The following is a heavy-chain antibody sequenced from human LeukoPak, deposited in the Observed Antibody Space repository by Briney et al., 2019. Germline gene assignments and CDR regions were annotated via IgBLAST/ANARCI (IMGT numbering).Heavy chain of an antibody. Sequence: PGGSLRLSCAASGFTFSSYWMSWVRQAPGTGLEWVANIKQDGSEKYYVDSVKGRFTISRDNAKNSLYLQMNSLRAEDTAMYYCARDSGYNAFDYWGQGTLVTVSS. CDR3: ARDSGYNAFDY. CDR2: IKQDGSEK. CDR1: GFTFSSYW. V-gene: IGHV3-7*03. D-gene: IGHD5-12*01. J-gene: IGHJ4*02.